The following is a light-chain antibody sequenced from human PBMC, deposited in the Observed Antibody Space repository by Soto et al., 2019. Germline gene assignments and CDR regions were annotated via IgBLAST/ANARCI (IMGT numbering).Light chain of an antibody. CDR3: QQRSNWPLT. J-gene: IGKJ4*01. V-gene: IGKV3-11*01. CDR1: QSVSRK. CDR2: DAS. Sequence: DIVLTQSPATLSLSPGETSILSCGASQSVSRKLAWYQQIPGQAPRLLIYDASNRATGIPARFSGSGSGTDFTLTISSLEPEDFAVYYCQQRSNWPLTFGGGTKVDIK.